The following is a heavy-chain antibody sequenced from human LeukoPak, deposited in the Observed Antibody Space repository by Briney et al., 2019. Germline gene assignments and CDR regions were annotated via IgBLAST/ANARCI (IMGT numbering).Heavy chain of an antibody. CDR2: MYSSGST. CDR1: GGSLSTYSY. J-gene: IGHJ4*02. CDR3: ATGSYPFEY. D-gene: IGHD3-10*01. V-gene: IGHV4-59*01. Sequence: PSETLSLTCAVSGGSLSTYSYWSWIRQPPGKGLEWIGLMYSSGSTNYNPSLKSRVTMSVDTSTNQFSLRLNSVTAVDTAVYYCATGSYPFEYWGQGTLVTVSS.